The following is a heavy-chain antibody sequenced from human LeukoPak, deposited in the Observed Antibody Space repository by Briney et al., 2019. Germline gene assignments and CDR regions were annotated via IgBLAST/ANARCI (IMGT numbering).Heavy chain of an antibody. J-gene: IGHJ4*02. V-gene: IGHV5-51*01. CDR3: ARTAAGSRDLDY. CDR1: GYSFTSYW. D-gene: IGHD6-13*01. Sequence: GESLKISCKGSGYSFTSYWIGWVRQMPGQGLEWMGIIYPGDSDTIYSPSFQGHVTISADRSISTAFLQWSSLKASDTAMYYCARTAAGSRDLDYWGQGTLVTVSS. CDR2: IYPGDSDT.